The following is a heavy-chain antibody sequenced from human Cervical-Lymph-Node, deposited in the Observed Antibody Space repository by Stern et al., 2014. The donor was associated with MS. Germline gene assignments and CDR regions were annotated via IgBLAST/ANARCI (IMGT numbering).Heavy chain of an antibody. CDR2: ISYDGSNK. Sequence: VQLVESGGGVVQPGRSLRLSCAASGFTFSSYGMHWVRQAPGKGLEWVAVISYDGSNKYYADSVKGRFTISRDNSKNTLYLQMNSLRAEDTAVYYFANTEWELPNYYGMDVWGQGTTVTVSS. D-gene: IGHD1-26*01. V-gene: IGHV3-30*18. CDR1: GFTFSSYG. CDR3: ANTEWELPNYYGMDV. J-gene: IGHJ6*02.